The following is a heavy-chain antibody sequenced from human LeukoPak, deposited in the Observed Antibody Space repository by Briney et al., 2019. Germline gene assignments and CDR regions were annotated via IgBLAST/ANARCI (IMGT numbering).Heavy chain of an antibody. CDR3: ASSASSHYSDSSPFFASLY. V-gene: IGHV3-30*03. Sequence: GRSLRLSCAASGFTFSSYGMHWVRQAPGKGLEWVAVISYDGSNKYYADSVKGRFTISRDNAKNSLSLQMNSLRAEGTAVYYCASSASSHYSDSSPFFASLYWGQGTLVTVSA. CDR2: ISYDGSNK. J-gene: IGHJ4*02. CDR1: GFTFSSYG. D-gene: IGHD3-22*01.